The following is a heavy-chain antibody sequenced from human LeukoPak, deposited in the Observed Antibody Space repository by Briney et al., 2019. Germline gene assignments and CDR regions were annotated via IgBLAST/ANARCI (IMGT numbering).Heavy chain of an antibody. Sequence: PGGSLRLSCAASGFIFSSYGMHWVRQAPGKGLEWVAFIRYDGSNKYYADSVKGRFTISRDNSKNTLYLQMNSLRGEDTAVYYCAKDGDTMSGTYYYDMDVWGKGTTVTIS. CDR1: GFIFSSYG. CDR3: AKDGDTMSGTYYYDMDV. D-gene: IGHD1-26*01. V-gene: IGHV3-30*02. CDR2: IRYDGSNK. J-gene: IGHJ6*03.